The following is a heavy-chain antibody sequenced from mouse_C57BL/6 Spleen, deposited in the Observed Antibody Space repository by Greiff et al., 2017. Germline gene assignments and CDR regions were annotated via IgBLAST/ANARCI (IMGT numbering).Heavy chain of an antibody. D-gene: IGHD2-12*01. CDR3: ARGARTTPDY. Sequence: VQLKESGGGLVKPGGSLKLPCAASGFTFSDYGMHWVRQAPEKGLEWVAYISSGSSTIYYADTGKGRFTISRDNAKNTLFLQMTSLKAEDTAMYYCARGARTTPDYWGQGTTLTVSS. CDR1: GFTFSDYG. CDR2: ISSGSSTI. J-gene: IGHJ2*01. V-gene: IGHV5-17*01.